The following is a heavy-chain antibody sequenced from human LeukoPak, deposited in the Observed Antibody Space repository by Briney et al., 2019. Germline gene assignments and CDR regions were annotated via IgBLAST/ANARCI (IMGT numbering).Heavy chain of an antibody. CDR1: GYTFTGYY. Sequence: ASVKVSCKASGYTFTGYYMHWVRQAPGQGLEWMGRINPNSGGTNYAQKFQGRVTMTRDTSISTAYMELSRLRSDDTAVYYCASFRRQRGGDCYAFDIWGQGTMVTVSS. D-gene: IGHD2-21*02. CDR3: ASFRRQRGGDCYAFDI. J-gene: IGHJ3*02. CDR2: INPNSGGT. V-gene: IGHV1-2*06.